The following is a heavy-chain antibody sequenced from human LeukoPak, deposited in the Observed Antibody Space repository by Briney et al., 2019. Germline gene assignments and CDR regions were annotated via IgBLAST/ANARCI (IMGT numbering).Heavy chain of an antibody. CDR1: GGTFSSYA. CDR2: IIPILGIA. J-gene: IGHJ3*02. CDR3: ASDRTIAAAVDPFDI. D-gene: IGHD6-13*01. Sequence: GASVKVSCKASGGTFSSYAISWVRQAPGQGLEWMGRIIPILGIANYAQKFQGKVTITADKSTNTAYMELSSLRSEDTAIYYCASDRTIAAAVDPFDIWGQGTMVTVSS. V-gene: IGHV1-69*04.